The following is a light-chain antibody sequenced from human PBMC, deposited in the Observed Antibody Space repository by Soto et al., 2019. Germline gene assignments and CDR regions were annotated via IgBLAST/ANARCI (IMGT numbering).Light chain of an antibody. J-gene: IGKJ4*01. V-gene: IGKV3-15*01. CDR2: GAS. CDR3: QQYNNWPPLT. Sequence: EIVMTQSPATLSVSPGERATLSCRASQSVSTNLAWYQLKPGQGPRLLIYGASTRATGIPARFSGSGSGTEFTLTISGLQSEDFAVYYCQQYNNWPPLTFGGGTKVEIK. CDR1: QSVSTN.